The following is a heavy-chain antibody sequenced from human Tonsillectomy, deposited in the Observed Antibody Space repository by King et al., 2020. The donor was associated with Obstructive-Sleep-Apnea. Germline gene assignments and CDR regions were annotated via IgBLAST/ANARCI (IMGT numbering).Heavy chain of an antibody. CDR2: ITWNSGRI. CDR3: AKDSTSVGQYYFDY. V-gene: IGHV3-9*01. D-gene: IGHD4-23*01. CDR1: GFTFDDYA. Sequence: VQLVESGGGLVQPGRSLRLSCAASGFTFDDYAMHWVRQALGKGLEWGSSITWNSGRIGFAESVKGRFTISRDNAKNSLYLQMNSLRAEDTALYYCAKDSTSVGQYYFDYWGQGTLVAVSS. J-gene: IGHJ4*02.